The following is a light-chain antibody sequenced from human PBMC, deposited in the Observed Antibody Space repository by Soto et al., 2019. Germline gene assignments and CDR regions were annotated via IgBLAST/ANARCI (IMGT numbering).Light chain of an antibody. J-gene: IGLJ3*02. Sequence: QSVLTQPPSASGTPGQRVTISCSGSSSNIGTNTVIWYQQLPGAAPKLLIYSDNQRPSGVPDRFSGSKSGTSASLAISGLQFGEEADYYCAAGDVSLGVFGGGTKVTVL. CDR2: SDN. CDR3: AAGDVSLGV. V-gene: IGLV1-44*01. CDR1: SSNIGTNT.